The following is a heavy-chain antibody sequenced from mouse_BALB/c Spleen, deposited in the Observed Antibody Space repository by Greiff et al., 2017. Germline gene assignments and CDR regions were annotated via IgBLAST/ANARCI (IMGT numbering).Heavy chain of an antibody. CDR1: GFTFSSYA. CDR3: ARRYYYAMDY. CDR2: ISSGGST. V-gene: IGHV5-6-5*01. Sequence: EVHLVESGGGLVKPGGSLKLSCAASGFTFSSYAMSWVRQTPEKRLEWVASISSGGSTYYPDSVKGRFTISRDNARNILYLQMSSLRSEDTAMYYCARRYYYAMDYWGQGTSVTVSS. J-gene: IGHJ4*01.